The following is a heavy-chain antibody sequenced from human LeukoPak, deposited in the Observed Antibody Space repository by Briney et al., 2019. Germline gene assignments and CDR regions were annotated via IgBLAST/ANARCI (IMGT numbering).Heavy chain of an antibody. CDR1: GFTFSDYY. J-gene: IGHJ6*02. CDR3: AREAWGMDV. CDR2: ISNSGTTI. Sequence: GGSPRLSCAASGFTFSDYYMRWIRQAPGKGLEWVAYISNSGTTIFYPDSVKGRFTISRDNAKNSLYLQMNSLRAEDTAVYYCAREAWGMDVWGQGTTVTVSS. V-gene: IGHV3-11*01.